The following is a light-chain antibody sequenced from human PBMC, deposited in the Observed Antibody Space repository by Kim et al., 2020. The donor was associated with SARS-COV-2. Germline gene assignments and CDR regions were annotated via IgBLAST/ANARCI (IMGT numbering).Light chain of an antibody. CDR2: KTS. CDR3: HHYKGYPIT. CDR1: QNINRD. J-gene: IGKJ5*01. V-gene: IGKV1-5*03. Sequence: DIQMTQSPSTLSASIGDRVTITCRASQNINRDLAWYQQKPGRAPNLLIYKTSSLKSGVPSRFNGSGSGTEFTLTISSLQPDDFATYFCHHYKGYPITFGQGTRLEIK.